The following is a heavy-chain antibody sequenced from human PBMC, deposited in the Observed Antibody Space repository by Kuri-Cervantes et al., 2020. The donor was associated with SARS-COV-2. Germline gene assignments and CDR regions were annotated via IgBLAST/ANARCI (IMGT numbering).Heavy chain of an antibody. Sequence: GGSLRLSCAASGFTFSSYAMSWVRQAPGKGLEWVSAISGSGGSTYYADSVKGRFTISRDNSKNTLYLQMNSLRAEDTAVYYGARAYDFWSGYYPHWGQGTLVTVSS. CDR1: GFTFSSYA. D-gene: IGHD3-3*01. CDR3: ARAYDFWSGYYPH. J-gene: IGHJ4*02. CDR2: ISGSGGST. V-gene: IGHV3-23*01.